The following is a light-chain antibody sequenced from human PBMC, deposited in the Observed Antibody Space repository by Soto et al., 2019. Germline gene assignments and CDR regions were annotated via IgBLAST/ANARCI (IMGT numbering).Light chain of an antibody. CDR3: QQLSSYPLT. CDR1: QSVLSSSNNQKY. Sequence: IVLTQSPDLLAVSLGERATFNCKSSQSVLSSSNNQKYLAWYRHKRGQPPKLLIYWASTRESGVPDRFSGGVSGTDGTITISRLETEDGAVYYCQQLSSYPLTFGGGTKVDIK. J-gene: IGKJ4*01. CDR2: WAS. V-gene: IGKV4-1*01.